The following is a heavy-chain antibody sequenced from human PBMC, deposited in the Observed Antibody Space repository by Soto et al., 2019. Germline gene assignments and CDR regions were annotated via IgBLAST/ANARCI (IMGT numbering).Heavy chain of an antibody. CDR2: IYNSEST. J-gene: IGHJ4*02. V-gene: IGHV4-59*08. CDR3: ARHPDFWSGYSFDY. D-gene: IGHD3-3*01. Sequence: SETLSLTCTVSGGSISSHYWSWIRQPPGKGLEWIGYIYNSESTNYNPSLKSRVTISVDTSKNQFSLKLSSVTAADTAVYYCARHPDFWSGYSFDYWGQGTLVTVSS. CDR1: GGSISSHY.